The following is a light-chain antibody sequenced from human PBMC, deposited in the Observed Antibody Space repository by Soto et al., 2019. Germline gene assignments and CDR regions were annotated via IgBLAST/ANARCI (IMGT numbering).Light chain of an antibody. CDR2: GAS. Sequence: EIVLTQSPGTLSLSPGERATLSCRASQSVSSSYLAWYQQKPGQAPRLLIYGASSRATCMPDRFSGSGSGTDFTLTISRLEPEDFAVYYCQQYGTWTFGQGTKVEIK. CDR1: QSVSSSY. J-gene: IGKJ1*01. V-gene: IGKV3-20*01. CDR3: QQYGTWT.